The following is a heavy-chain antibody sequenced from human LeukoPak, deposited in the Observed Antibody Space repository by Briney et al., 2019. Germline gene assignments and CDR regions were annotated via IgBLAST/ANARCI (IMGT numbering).Heavy chain of an antibody. CDR2: IIPIFGTA. Sequence: GSSVKVSCKASGGTLSSYAISWVRQAPGQGLEWMGGIIPIFGTANYAQKFQGRVTMTEDTSTDTAYMELSSLRSEDTAVYYCATTVQLERPPEYWYFDLWGRGTLVTVSS. CDR3: ATTVQLERPPEYWYFDL. J-gene: IGHJ2*01. CDR1: GGTLSSYA. V-gene: IGHV1-69*06. D-gene: IGHD1-1*01.